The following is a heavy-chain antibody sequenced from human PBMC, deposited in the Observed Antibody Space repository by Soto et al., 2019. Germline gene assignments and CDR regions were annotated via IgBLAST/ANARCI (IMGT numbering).Heavy chain of an antibody. V-gene: IGHV1-2*02. Sequence: ASVKVSCKASGYTFTGYYMHWVRQAPGQGLEWMGWINPNSGGTNYAQKFQGRFTISRDNAKNSLYLQMNSLRDEDTAVYYCARDAGYSYGPFDYWGQGTLVTVSS. CDR3: ARDAGYSYGPFDY. CDR1: GYTFTGYY. J-gene: IGHJ4*02. D-gene: IGHD5-18*01. CDR2: INPNSGGT.